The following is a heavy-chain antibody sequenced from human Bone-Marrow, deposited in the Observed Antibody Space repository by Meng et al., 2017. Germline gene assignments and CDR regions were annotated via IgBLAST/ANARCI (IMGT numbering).Heavy chain of an antibody. V-gene: IGHV3-53*01. D-gene: IGHD3-22*01. CDR2: LYSNGNT. CDR1: GFTVSNNY. J-gene: IGHJ3*02. Sequence: GESLKISCAASGFTVSNNYMSWVRQAPGKGLECVSALYSNGNTYYGDSVKGRFTISRDNSKNTLYLQMNNLRAEDTAVYYCARPFDSKREDGDGSFDIWGQGTKVNVAS. CDR3: ARPFDSKREDGDGSFDI.